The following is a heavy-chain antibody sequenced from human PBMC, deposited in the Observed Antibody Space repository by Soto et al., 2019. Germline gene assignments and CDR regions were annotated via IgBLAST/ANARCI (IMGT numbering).Heavy chain of an antibody. CDR1: DGSISNFY. CDR2: ISSSGNT. D-gene: IGHD3-16*01. J-gene: IGHJ4*02. Sequence: SETLSLTCTVSDGSISNFYWSWIRQPPGKGLEWIGYISSSGNTNYNPSLKSRVSISVDTSKNQFSLNLTSVTAADTAVYYCAIAQMLLTRYYFDLWGQGNPVTVSS. CDR3: AIAQMLLTRYYFDL. V-gene: IGHV4-59*01.